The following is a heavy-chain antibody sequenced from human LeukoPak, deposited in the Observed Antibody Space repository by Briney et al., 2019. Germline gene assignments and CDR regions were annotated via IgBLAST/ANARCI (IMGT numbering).Heavy chain of an antibody. CDR1: GGSISSSRYY. Sequence: SETLSLTCTVSGGSISSSRYYWGWIRQPPGKGLEWIGSIYYSGSTYYNPSLKSRVTISVDTSRNQFSLKLSSVTAADTAVYYCARGGSRLSTAGDLDYWGQGTLVTVSS. CDR3: ARGGSRLSTAGDLDY. D-gene: IGHD3-16*01. CDR2: IYYSGST. J-gene: IGHJ4*02. V-gene: IGHV4-39*01.